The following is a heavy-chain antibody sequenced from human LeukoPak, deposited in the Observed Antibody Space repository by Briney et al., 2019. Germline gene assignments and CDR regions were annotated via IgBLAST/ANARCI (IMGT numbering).Heavy chain of an antibody. V-gene: IGHV3-30*18. CDR1: GFTFSSYG. CDR2: ISYDGSNK. Sequence: GGSLRLSCAASGFTFSSYGMHWVRQAPGKGLEWVAVISYDGSNKYYADSVKGRFTISRDNSKNTLYLQMNSLRAEDTAVYYCAKVGGFGESVFDYWGQGTLVTVSS. J-gene: IGHJ4*02. D-gene: IGHD3-10*01. CDR3: AKVGGFGESVFDY.